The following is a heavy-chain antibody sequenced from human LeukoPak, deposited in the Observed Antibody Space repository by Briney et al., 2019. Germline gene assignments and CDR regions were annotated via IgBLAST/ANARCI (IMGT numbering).Heavy chain of an antibody. J-gene: IGHJ5*02. Sequence: SETLSLTCTVSGGSISSYYWSWIRQPPGKGLEWIGEINHSGSTNYNPSLKSRVTISVDTSKNQFSLTLSSVTAADTAVYYCARKWELLSWFDPWGQGTLVTVSS. D-gene: IGHD1-26*01. V-gene: IGHV4-34*01. CDR2: INHSGST. CDR3: ARKWELLSWFDP. CDR1: GGSISSYY.